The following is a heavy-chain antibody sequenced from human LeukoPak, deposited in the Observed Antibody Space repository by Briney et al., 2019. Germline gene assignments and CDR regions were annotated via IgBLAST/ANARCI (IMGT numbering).Heavy chain of an antibody. CDR1: GFTFSSYA. CDR2: ISGSGGST. J-gene: IGHJ4*02. V-gene: IGHV3-23*01. Sequence: PGGSLRLSCAASGFTFSSYAMSWVRQAPGKGLEWVSAISGSGGSTYYADSVRGRFTISRDNAKNSAYLQLDNLRVEDTAVYYCARDTSGYDPFWGQGTLVTVSS. CDR3: ARDTSGYDPF. D-gene: IGHD5-12*01.